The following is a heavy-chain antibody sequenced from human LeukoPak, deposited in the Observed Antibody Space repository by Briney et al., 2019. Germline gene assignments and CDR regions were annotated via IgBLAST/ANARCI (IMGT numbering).Heavy chain of an antibody. Sequence: PGGSLRLSCAASGFTFSSYWMHWVRHAPGKGLVWVSRINSDGSSTSYADSVKGRFTISRDNAKNTLYLQMNSLRAEDTAVYYCAGVMTTVVTNYYYYGMDVWGQGTTVTVSS. CDR3: AGVMTTVVTNYYYYGMDV. CDR1: GFTFSSYW. V-gene: IGHV3-74*01. CDR2: INSDGSST. D-gene: IGHD4-23*01. J-gene: IGHJ6*02.